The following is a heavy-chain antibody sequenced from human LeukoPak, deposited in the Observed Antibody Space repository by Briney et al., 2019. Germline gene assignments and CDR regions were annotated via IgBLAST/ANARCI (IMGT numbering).Heavy chain of an antibody. J-gene: IGHJ4*02. Sequence: GGSLRLSCAASGFIFSNYAMSWVRQAPGKGLEWVSAIDSTGAYTWYADSVKGRFTISKDSSKTILYLQMNSLRAEDAAVYYCAKQLGYCSDGSCYFPYWGQGTLVTVSS. V-gene: IGHV3-23*01. CDR1: GFIFSNYA. CDR3: AKQLGYCSDGSCYFPY. D-gene: IGHD2-15*01. CDR2: IDSTGAYT.